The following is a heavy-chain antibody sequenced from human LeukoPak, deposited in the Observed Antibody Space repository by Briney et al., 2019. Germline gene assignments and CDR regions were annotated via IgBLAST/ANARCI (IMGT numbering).Heavy chain of an antibody. Sequence: PSETLSLTCIVSGGSISSNNYYWGYIRQSPGKGLEWIAHIYISGFIYYNPALKSRVTISIDTSKNQFSLKLSSVTAADTALYYCARLPNYGDYTWVENWGQGTLVTVSS. CDR2: IYISGFI. CDR1: GGSISSNNYY. V-gene: IGHV4-39*01. CDR3: ARLPNYGDYTWVEN. J-gene: IGHJ4*02. D-gene: IGHD4-17*01.